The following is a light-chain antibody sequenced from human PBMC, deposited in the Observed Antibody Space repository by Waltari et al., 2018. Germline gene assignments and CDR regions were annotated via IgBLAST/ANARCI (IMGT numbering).Light chain of an antibody. CDR1: STDIGGYVY. J-gene: IGLJ1*01. CDR3: SSYTSSDTLV. CDR2: EVN. Sequence: QSALTQPASVSGSPGESITISCTGPSTDIGGYVYVSWYQQHPDKAPKLIIYEVNSRPSGVSARFSGSRSGNTASLTISGLQAEDAADYYCSSYTSSDTLVLGTGTKVIVL. V-gene: IGLV2-14*01.